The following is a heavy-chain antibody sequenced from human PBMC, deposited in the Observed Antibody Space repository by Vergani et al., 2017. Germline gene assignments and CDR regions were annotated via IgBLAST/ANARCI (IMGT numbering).Heavy chain of an antibody. CDR1: GGSISSSSYY. D-gene: IGHD2-15*01. CDR2: IYYSGST. V-gene: IGHV4-39*01. Sequence: QLQLQESGPGLVKPSETLALTCTVSGGSISSSSYYWGWIRQPPGKGLEWIGSIYYSGSTYYNPSLKSRVTISVDTSKNQFSLKLSSVTAAETAVYYCATIGYCSGGSCYSRXVTAPYYYYYGMDVWGQGTTVTVSS. J-gene: IGHJ6*02. CDR3: ATIGYCSGGSCYSRXVTAPYYYYYGMDV.